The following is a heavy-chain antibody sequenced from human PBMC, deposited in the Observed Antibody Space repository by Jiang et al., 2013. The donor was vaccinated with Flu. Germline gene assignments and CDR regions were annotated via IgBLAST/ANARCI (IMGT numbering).Heavy chain of an antibody. CDR3: AREASSAYYRGFDY. CDR2: IYTSGST. V-gene: IGHV4-4*07. CDR1: GDSISSYY. Sequence: TLSLTCSVSGDSISSYYWSWIRQPAGRGLEWIGRIYTSGSTNYNPSLKSRVTMSVDTSKNQFSLKLSSVTAADTAVYYCAREASSAYYRGFDYWGQGTLVTVSS. D-gene: IGHD3-22*01. J-gene: IGHJ4*02.